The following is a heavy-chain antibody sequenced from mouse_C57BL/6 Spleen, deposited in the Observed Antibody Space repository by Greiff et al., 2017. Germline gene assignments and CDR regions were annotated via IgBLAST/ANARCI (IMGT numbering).Heavy chain of an antibody. CDR1: GFNIKDDY. J-gene: IGHJ2*01. V-gene: IGHV14-4*01. CDR2: IDPENGDT. Sequence: VQLQQSGAELVRPGASVKLSCTASGFNIKDDYMHWVKQRPEQGLEWIGWIDPENGDTEYASKFQGKATITADTSSNTAYLQLSSLTSEDTAVXYCTTSSTMVTTGGDYWGQGTTLTVSS. CDR3: TTSSTMVTTGGDY. D-gene: IGHD2-2*01.